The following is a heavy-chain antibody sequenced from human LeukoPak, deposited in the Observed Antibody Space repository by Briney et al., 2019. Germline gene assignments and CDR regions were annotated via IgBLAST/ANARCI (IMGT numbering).Heavy chain of an antibody. CDR3: AKDSPYYDILTGYSLDY. D-gene: IGHD3-9*01. Sequence: TGGSLRLSCAASGFTFSSYGMHWVRQAPGKGLEWVAFIRYDGSNKYYADSVKGRFTISRDNSKNTLYLQMNSLRAEDTAVYYCAKDSPYYDILTGYSLDYWGQGTLVTVSS. CDR1: GFTFSSYG. J-gene: IGHJ4*02. V-gene: IGHV3-30*02. CDR2: IRYDGSNK.